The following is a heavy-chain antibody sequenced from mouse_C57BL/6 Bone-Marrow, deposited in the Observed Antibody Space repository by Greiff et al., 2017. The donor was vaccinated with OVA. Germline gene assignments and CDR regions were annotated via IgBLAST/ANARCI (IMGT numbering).Heavy chain of an antibody. CDR1: GYTFTNYW. V-gene: IGHV1-63*01. CDR2: IYPGGGYT. J-gene: IGHJ1*03. CDR3: ARVRLRWYFDV. D-gene: IGHD2-4*01. Sequence: VQLVESGAELVRPGTSVKMSCKASGYTFTNYWIGWAKQRPGHGLEWIGDIYPGGGYTNYNEKFKGKATLTADKSSSTAYMQFSSLTSEDSAIYYCARVRLRWYFDVWGTGTTVTVSS.